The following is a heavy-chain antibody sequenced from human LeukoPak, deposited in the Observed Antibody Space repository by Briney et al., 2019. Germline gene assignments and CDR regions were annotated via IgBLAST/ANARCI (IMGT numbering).Heavy chain of an antibody. CDR2: IRYDGSNK. V-gene: IGHV3-30*02. CDR1: GFTFSSYG. CDR3: AKEGYSRGYYSYYYMDV. D-gene: IGHD6-13*01. J-gene: IGHJ6*03. Sequence: GGSLRLSCAASGFTFSSYGMHWVGQPPGKGLEGVAFIRYDGSNKYYADSVKGRFTISRDNSKNTLYLQMNSLRAEDTAVYYCAKEGYSRGYYSYYYMDVWGKGTTVTVSS.